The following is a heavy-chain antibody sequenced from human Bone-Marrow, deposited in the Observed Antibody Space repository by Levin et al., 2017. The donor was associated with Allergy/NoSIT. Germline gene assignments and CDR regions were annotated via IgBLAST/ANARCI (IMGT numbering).Heavy chain of an antibody. CDR1: GYTFTGYY. J-gene: IGHJ6*02. CDR2: INPNSGGT. V-gene: IGHV1-2*06. CDR3: ARDPIDCSSTSCPTFGYYYYGMDV. Sequence: ASVKVSCKASGYTFTGYYMHWVRQAPGQGLEWMGRINPNSGGTNYAQKFQGRVTMTRDTSISTAYMELSRLRSDDTAVYYCARDPIDCSSTSCPTFGYYYYGMDVWGQGTTVTVSS. D-gene: IGHD2-2*01.